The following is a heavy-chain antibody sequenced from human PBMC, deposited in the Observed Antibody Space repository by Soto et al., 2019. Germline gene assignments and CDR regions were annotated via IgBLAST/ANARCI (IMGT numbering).Heavy chain of an antibody. Sequence: GASVKVSCKASGYTFTSYDINWVRQATGQGLEWMGWMNPNSGNTGYAQKFQGRVTMTRNTSISTAYMELSSLRSEDTAVYYCARSPGRLELINDEGWFDPWGQGTLVTVSS. J-gene: IGHJ5*02. CDR2: MNPNSGNT. V-gene: IGHV1-8*01. CDR1: GYTFTSYD. CDR3: ARSPGRLELINDEGWFDP. D-gene: IGHD1-7*01.